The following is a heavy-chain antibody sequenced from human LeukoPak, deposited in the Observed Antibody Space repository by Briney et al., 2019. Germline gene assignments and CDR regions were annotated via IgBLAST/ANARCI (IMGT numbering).Heavy chain of an antibody. V-gene: IGHV3-53*01. CDR2: IYSGGST. J-gene: IGHJ6*02. CDR3: ARDSITMVRGVIINYYGMDV. Sequence: GGSLRLSCAASGFTVSSNYMSWVRQAPGKGLEWVSVIYSGGSTYYADSVKGRFTISRDNSKNTLYLQMNSLRAEDTAVYCCARDSITMVRGVIINYYGMDVWGQGTTVTVSS. CDR1: GFTVSSNY. D-gene: IGHD3-10*01.